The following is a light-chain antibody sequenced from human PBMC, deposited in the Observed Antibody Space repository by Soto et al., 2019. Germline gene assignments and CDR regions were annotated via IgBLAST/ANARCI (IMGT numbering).Light chain of an antibody. J-gene: IGLJ2*01. CDR3: SSYTSSSTVV. V-gene: IGLV2-14*01. Sequence: QSVLTQPASVSGSPGQSITISCTGTSSDVGTYNYVSWYQQHPGKAPKLMIYEVNNRPSGVSNRFSGSKSGNMASLTISGLQAEDEADYYCSSYTSSSTVVFGGGTKVTVL. CDR2: EVN. CDR1: SSDVGTYNY.